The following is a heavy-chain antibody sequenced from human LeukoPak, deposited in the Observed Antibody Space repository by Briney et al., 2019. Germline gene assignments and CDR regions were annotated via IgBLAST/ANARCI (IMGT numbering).Heavy chain of an antibody. J-gene: IGHJ4*02. Sequence: ASVKVSCKASGYTFTGYYIHWVRQAPGQGLEWMGCINPNRGDTNYAQKFQGRVSMTRDTSISTDYMELNGLKSDDTAVYYCARGRGGSWSDYWGQGTLVTVSS. CDR1: GYTFTGYY. D-gene: IGHD6-13*01. CDR2: INPNRGDT. V-gene: IGHV1-2*02. CDR3: ARGRGGSWSDY.